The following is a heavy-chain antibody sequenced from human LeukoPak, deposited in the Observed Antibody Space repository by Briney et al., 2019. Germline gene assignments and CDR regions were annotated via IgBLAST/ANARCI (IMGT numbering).Heavy chain of an antibody. D-gene: IGHD3-22*01. CDR1: GFTFSSYA. J-gene: IGHJ4*02. CDR3: AKGANRYYDSSGYYHFDY. Sequence: PGGSLRLSCAASGFTFSSYAMSWVRQAPGKGLEWVSAISGSGGSTYYADSVKGRFTISRDNSKNTLYLQMNSRRAEDTAVYYCAKGANRYYDSSGYYHFDYWGQGTLVTVSS. V-gene: IGHV3-23*01. CDR2: ISGSGGST.